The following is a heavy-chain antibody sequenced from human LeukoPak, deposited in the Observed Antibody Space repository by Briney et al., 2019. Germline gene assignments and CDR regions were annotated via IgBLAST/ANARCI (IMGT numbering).Heavy chain of an antibody. Sequence: SETLSLTCTVSGGSISSGGYYWSWIRQHPGKGLEWSGYIYYSGSTYYNPSLKSRVTISVDTSKNQFSLKLSSVTAADTAVYYCARTMVRGNFDYWGQGTLVTVSS. CDR2: IYYSGST. CDR1: GGSISSGGYY. D-gene: IGHD3-10*01. V-gene: IGHV4-31*03. J-gene: IGHJ4*02. CDR3: ARTMVRGNFDY.